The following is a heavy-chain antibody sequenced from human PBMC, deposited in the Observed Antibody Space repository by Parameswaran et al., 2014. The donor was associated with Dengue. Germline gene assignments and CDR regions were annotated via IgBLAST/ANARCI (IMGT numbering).Heavy chain of an antibody. CDR3: ARGLGRGYCGGDCFGISWFDP. D-gene: IGHD2-21*02. V-gene: IGHV1-69*01. CDR2: IIPIFGTA. Sequence: WVRQAPGQGLEWMGGIIPIFGTANYAQKFQGRVTITADESTSTAYMELSSLRSEDTAVYYCARGLGRGYCGGDCFGISWFDPWGQGTLVTVSS. J-gene: IGHJ5*02.